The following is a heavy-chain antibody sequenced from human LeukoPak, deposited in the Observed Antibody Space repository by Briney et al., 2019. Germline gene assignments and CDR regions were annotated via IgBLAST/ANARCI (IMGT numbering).Heavy chain of an antibody. J-gene: IGHJ3*02. CDR1: GFTFSSYS. V-gene: IGHV3-9*03. CDR3: AKGLDYDFWNAFDI. D-gene: IGHD3-3*01. CDR2: ISWNSGSI. Sequence: TGGSLRLSCAASGFTFSSYSMNWVRQAPGKGLEWVSGISWNSGSIGYADSVKGRFTISRDNAKNSLYLQMNSLRAEDMALYYCAKGLDYDFWNAFDIWGQGTMVTVSS.